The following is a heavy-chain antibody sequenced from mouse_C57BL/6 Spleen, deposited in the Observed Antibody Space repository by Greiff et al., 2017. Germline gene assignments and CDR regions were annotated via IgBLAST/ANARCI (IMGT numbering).Heavy chain of an antibody. J-gene: IGHJ4*01. CDR1: GYTFTSYW. CDR3: AMTARYYYGSSFYAMDY. CDR2: IHPSDSDT. V-gene: IGHV1-74*01. Sequence: QVQLQQPGAELVKPGASVKVSCKASGYTFTSYWMHWVKQRPGQGLEWIGRIHPSDSDTNYNQKFKGKATLTVDKSSSTAYMQLSSLTSEDSAVYYCAMTARYYYGSSFYAMDYWGQGTSVTVSS. D-gene: IGHD1-1*01.